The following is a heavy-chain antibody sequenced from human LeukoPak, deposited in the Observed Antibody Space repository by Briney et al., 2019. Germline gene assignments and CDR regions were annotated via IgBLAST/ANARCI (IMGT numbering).Heavy chain of an antibody. V-gene: IGHV6-1*01. CDR2: TYYRSKWYN. CDR3: ARGDVAAARSPDAFDI. D-gene: IGHD6-13*01. Sequence: SQTLSLTCAISGDSVSSNSAAWNWIRQSPSRGLEWLGRTYYRSKWYNDYAVSVKSRITINPDTSKNQFSLQLNSVTPEDTAVYYCARGDVAAARSPDAFDIWGQGTMVTVSS. CDR1: GDSVSSNSAA. J-gene: IGHJ3*02.